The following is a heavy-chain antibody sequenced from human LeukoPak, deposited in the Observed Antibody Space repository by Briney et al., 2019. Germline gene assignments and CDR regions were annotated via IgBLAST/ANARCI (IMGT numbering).Heavy chain of an antibody. Sequence: ASVKVSCKASGYTFTSYGISWVRQAPGQGLEWMGWISAYNGNTNYAQKLQGRVTMTTDTSTSTAYMELRSLRSDDTAVYYCARGDSSSWYQPPLSLHWFDPWGQGTLVTVSS. J-gene: IGHJ5*02. CDR1: GYTFTSYG. CDR3: ARGDSSSWYQPPLSLHWFDP. CDR2: ISAYNGNT. V-gene: IGHV1-18*01. D-gene: IGHD6-13*01.